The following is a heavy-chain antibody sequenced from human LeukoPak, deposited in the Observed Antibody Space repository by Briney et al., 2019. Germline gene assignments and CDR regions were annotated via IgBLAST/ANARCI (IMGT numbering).Heavy chain of an antibody. D-gene: IGHD3-10*01. CDR1: GYTFTGHY. J-gene: IGHJ5*02. Sequence: GASVKVSCKASGYTFTGHYMHWVRQAPGQGLEWMGWINPNGGGTNYAQKFQGRVTMTRDTSISTAYMELSRLRSDDTAVYYCARGIPYVAMVRGVIIRNWFDPWGQGTLVTVSS. V-gene: IGHV1-2*02. CDR3: ARGIPYVAMVRGVIIRNWFDP. CDR2: INPNGGGT.